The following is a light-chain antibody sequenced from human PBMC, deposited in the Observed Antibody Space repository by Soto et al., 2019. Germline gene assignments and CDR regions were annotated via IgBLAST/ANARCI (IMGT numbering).Light chain of an antibody. CDR3: SSKTSSSSPFV. CDR2: GVS. J-gene: IGLJ1*01. V-gene: IGLV2-14*01. CDR1: SNDIGAFNY. Sequence: QSALTQPASVSGSPGQSITISCTGSSNDIGAFNYVSWYRQPPGEAPKVLIRGVSYRPSGVSIRFSGSKSDNTASLSISGLQAEDEAHYYCSSKTSSSSPFVFGTGTKLTVL.